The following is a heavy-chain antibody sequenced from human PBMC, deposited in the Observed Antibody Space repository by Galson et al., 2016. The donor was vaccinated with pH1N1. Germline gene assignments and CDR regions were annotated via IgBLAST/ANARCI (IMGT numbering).Heavy chain of an antibody. J-gene: IGHJ4*02. D-gene: IGHD3-10*01. CDR3: ARDPKVGVRASGY. CDR2: ISVYNGNT. Sequence: SVKVSCKASGYTFTSYGISWVRQAPGQGLEWVGWISVYNGNTDYAQKVQGRVAMTTDTSTNTAYMALKSLRSDDTAVYYCARDPKVGVRASGYWGQGTLVTVSS. CDR1: GYTFTSYG. V-gene: IGHV1-18*01.